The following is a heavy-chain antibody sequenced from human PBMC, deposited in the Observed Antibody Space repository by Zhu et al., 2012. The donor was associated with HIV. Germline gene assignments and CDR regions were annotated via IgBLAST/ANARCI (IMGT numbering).Heavy chain of an antibody. J-gene: IGHJ5*02. CDR1: GGSISSYY. V-gene: IGHV4-59*01. CDR2: IYYNGNT. D-gene: IGHD6-13*01. Sequence: QVQLQESGPGLVKSSETLSLICTVSGGSISSYYWSWIRQPPGKGLEWIGYIYYNGNTNYNPSLKSRVTMSVDTSKNHFSLKLNSVTAADTAVYYCTKLHTRGYEEFDPWGPEPWSTVSS. CDR3: TKLHTRGYEEFDP.